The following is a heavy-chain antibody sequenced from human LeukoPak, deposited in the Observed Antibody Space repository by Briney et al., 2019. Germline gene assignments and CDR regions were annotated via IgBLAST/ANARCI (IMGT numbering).Heavy chain of an antibody. CDR3: ARDYYYGMDV. V-gene: IGHV4-34*01. CDR2: INHSGST. CDR1: RGSFSGYY. J-gene: IGHJ6*02. Sequence: SETLSLTCAVYRGSFSGYYWSWIRQPPGKGLEWIGEINHSGSTNYNPSLKSRVTISVDTSKNQFSLKLSSVTAADTAVYYCARDYYYGMDVWGQGTTVTVSS.